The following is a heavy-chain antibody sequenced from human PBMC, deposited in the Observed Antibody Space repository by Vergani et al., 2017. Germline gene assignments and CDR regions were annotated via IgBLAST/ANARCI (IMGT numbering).Heavy chain of an antibody. Sequence: QLQLQESGPGLVKPSETLYLTCTVSGGSISSSSYYWGWIRQPPGKGLGWIGSIYYSGSTYYNPSLKSRVTISVDTAKNQFSLKLSSVTAADTAVYYCAKQTRSYYYDSSGDWFDYWGQGTLVTVSS. D-gene: IGHD3-22*01. V-gene: IGHV4-39*01. CDR3: AKQTRSYYYDSSGDWFDY. CDR2: IYYSGST. J-gene: IGHJ4*02. CDR1: GGSISSSSYY.